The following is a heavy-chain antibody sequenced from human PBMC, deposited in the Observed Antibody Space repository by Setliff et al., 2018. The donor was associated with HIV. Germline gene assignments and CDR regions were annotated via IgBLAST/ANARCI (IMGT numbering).Heavy chain of an antibody. CDR3: GIRYYYGSGSNNPFDF. Sequence: GESLKISCKGSGYIFRNHWIGWVRQTPGKGLEWMGVINPADSDIRYRPSFQGQVTISADQSITTAYLQWRSLKTSDTAMYYCGIRYYYGSGSNNPFDFWGQGTLVTSPQ. D-gene: IGHD3-10*01. CDR1: GYIFRNHW. J-gene: IGHJ4*02. V-gene: IGHV5-51*01. CDR2: INPADSDI.